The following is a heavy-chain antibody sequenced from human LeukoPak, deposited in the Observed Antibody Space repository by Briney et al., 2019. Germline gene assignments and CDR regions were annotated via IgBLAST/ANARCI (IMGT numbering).Heavy chain of an antibody. D-gene: IGHD3-3*01. J-gene: IGHJ4*02. CDR2: ISSSSNYI. CDR3: ATDYDFGGRFDY. Sequence: GGSLRLSCAASGFIFSSYSMNWVRQAPGKGLEWVSSISSSSNYIYYADSVKGRFTISRDNAKNSLYLQMNSLRAEDTAVYYCATDYDFGGRFDYWGQGTLVTVSS. V-gene: IGHV3-21*01. CDR1: GFIFSSYS.